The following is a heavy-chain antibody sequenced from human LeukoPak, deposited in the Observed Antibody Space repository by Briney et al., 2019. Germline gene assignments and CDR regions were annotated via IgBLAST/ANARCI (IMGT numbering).Heavy chain of an antibody. J-gene: IGHJ4*02. V-gene: IGHV3-9*01. CDR1: GFTFDDYA. CDR2: ISWNSGSI. CDR3: ASWSGTTEGLFDY. D-gene: IGHD1-1*01. Sequence: GGSLRLSCAASGFTFDDYAMHWVRQAPGRGLEWVSGISWNSGSIGYADSVKGRFTISRDNAKNSLYLQMNSLRAEDTALYYCASWSGTTEGLFDYWGQGTLVTVSS.